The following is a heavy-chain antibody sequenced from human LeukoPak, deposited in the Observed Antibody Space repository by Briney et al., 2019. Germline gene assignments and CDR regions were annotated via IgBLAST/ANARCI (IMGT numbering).Heavy chain of an antibody. J-gene: IGHJ4*02. CDR3: ARGVVVPAATSAYYFDY. D-gene: IGHD2-2*01. V-gene: IGHV4-61*02. CDR2: IYTSGST. CDR1: GGSISSGSYY. Sequence: SETLSLTCTVSGGSISSGSYYWSWIRQPAGKGLEWIGRIYTSGSTNYNPSLKSRVTISVDTSKNQFSLKLSSVTAADTAVYYCARGVVVPAATSAYYFDYWGQGTLVTVSS.